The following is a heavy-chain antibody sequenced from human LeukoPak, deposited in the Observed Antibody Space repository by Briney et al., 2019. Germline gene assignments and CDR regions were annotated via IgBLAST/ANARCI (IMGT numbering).Heavy chain of an antibody. V-gene: IGHV4-34*01. Sequence: PSETLSLTCAVYGGSFSGYYWSWIRQPPGKGLDWIGEIIHSGGTNYNPSLKSRVTISVDTSKNQFSLNLNSINAADTAVYYCARGLGGSYYFDHWGQGTLVAVSS. J-gene: IGHJ4*02. CDR2: IIHSGGT. CDR1: GGSFSGYY. D-gene: IGHD1-26*01. CDR3: ARGLGGSYYFDH.